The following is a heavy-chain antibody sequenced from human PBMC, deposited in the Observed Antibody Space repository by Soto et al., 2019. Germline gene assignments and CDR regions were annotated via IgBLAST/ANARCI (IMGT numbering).Heavy chain of an antibody. D-gene: IGHD6-13*01. Sequence: QVQLQESGPGLVKPSETLSLTCTVSGGSISSYYWSWIRQPPGKGLEWIGYIYYSGSTNYNPSLMCRVPISVDTSKHQFSLKLSSVTAADTAVYYCARDQGSSWLNYYYGMDVWGQGTTVTVSS. J-gene: IGHJ6*02. CDR3: ARDQGSSWLNYYYGMDV. CDR1: GGSISSYY. CDR2: IYYSGST. V-gene: IGHV4-59*01.